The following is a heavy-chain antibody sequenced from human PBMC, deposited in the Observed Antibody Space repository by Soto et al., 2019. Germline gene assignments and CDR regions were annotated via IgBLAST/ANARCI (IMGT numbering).Heavy chain of an antibody. V-gene: IGHV4-30-4*01. CDR1: GGSISSGDYY. CDR3: ARTVLLWFGAPPARFDY. Sequence: SETLSLTCTVSGGSISSGDYYWSWIRQPPGKGLEWIGYIYYSGSTYYNPSLKSRVTISVDTSKNQFSLKLSSVTAADTAVYYCARTVLLWFGAPPARFDYWGQGTLVTVSS. J-gene: IGHJ4*02. D-gene: IGHD3-10*01. CDR2: IYYSGST.